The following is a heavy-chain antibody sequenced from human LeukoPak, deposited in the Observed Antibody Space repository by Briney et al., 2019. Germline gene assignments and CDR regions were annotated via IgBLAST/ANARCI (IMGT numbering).Heavy chain of an antibody. Sequence: SETLSLTCTVSGGSVSSSYWSWIRQPPGKGLEWIGFIYYTGCTNYNPSLKSRVTISVDTSKNQFSLKLSSVTAADTAVYYCASSSGWTNLDYWGQGTLVTVSS. V-gene: IGHV4-59*02. D-gene: IGHD6-19*01. CDR2: IYYTGCT. J-gene: IGHJ4*02. CDR1: GGSVSSSY. CDR3: ASSSGWTNLDY.